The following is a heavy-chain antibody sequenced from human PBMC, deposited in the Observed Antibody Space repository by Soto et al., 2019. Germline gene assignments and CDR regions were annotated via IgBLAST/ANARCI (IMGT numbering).Heavy chain of an antibody. D-gene: IGHD3-22*01. CDR1: GGSISGGDYS. Sequence: PSETLSLTCTVSGGSISGGDYSWSWIRQAPGKGLDWIGYIYYSGSTYYNPSLKSRVTISVDTSKNQFSLKLSSVTAADTAVYYCARGGRDYYDSSGYPDWGQGTLVTVSS. V-gene: IGHV4-30-4*01. CDR3: ARGGRDYYDSSGYPD. J-gene: IGHJ4*02. CDR2: IYYSGST.